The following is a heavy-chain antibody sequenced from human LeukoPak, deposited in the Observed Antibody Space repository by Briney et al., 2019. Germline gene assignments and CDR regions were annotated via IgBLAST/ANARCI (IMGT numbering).Heavy chain of an antibody. V-gene: IGHV3-30*02. J-gene: IGHJ4*02. D-gene: IGHD3-10*01. CDR3: AKDLSPYYYGSGRY. Sequence: PGGSLRLSCAASGFTFSSYGMHWVRQAPGKGLEWVAFIRYDGSNKYYADSVKGRFTISRDNSKNTLYLQMNSLRAEDTAVYYCAKDLSPYYYGSGRYWGQGTLVTVSS. CDR2: IRYDGSNK. CDR1: GFTFSSYG.